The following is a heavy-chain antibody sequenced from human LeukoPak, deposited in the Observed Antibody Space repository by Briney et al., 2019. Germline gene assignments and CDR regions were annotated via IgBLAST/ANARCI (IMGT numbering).Heavy chain of an antibody. CDR3: AKDYYGDYFDY. D-gene: IGHD3-22*01. CDR2: IWYDGSNK. V-gene: IGHV3-33*06. Sequence: GGSLRLSCAASGFTFSSYGMHWVRQAPGKGLEWVAVIWYDGSNKYYADSVKGRFTISRDNYKNTLYLQMNSLRAEDTAVYYCAKDYYGDYFDYWGQGTLVTVSS. CDR1: GFTFSSYG. J-gene: IGHJ4*02.